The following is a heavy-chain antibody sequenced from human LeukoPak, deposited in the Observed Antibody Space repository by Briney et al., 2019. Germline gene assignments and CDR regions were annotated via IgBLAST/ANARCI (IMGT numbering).Heavy chain of an antibody. V-gene: IGHV3-23*01. J-gene: IGHJ6*03. CDR3: AKEGGATTLYYYYYYMDV. D-gene: IGHD1-14*01. CDR2: ISGSGGST. CDR1: GFTFSSYA. Sequence: GASLRLSGAASGFTFSSYALSWGRKALGKGLEWVSAISGSGGSTHYADSVKCRFTISRDNSKNTLYLQMNSLRAEDTAVYYCAKEGGATTLYYYYYYMDVWGKGTTVTVSS.